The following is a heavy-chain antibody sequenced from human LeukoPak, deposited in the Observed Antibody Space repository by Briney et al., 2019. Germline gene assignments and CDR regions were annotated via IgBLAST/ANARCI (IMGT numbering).Heavy chain of an antibody. Sequence: ASVNVSCKASGYTFTGYYMHWVRQAPGQGLEWMGWINPKSGGTNYAQKFQGRVTMTRDTSISTAYMELSRLRSDDTAVYYCARDLDGMDVWGKGTTVTVSS. J-gene: IGHJ6*04. CDR2: INPKSGGT. D-gene: IGHD1-1*01. CDR3: ARDLDGMDV. CDR1: GYTFTGYY. V-gene: IGHV1-2*02.